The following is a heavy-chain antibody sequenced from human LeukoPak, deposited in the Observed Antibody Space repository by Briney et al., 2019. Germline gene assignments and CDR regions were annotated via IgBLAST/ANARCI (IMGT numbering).Heavy chain of an antibody. D-gene: IGHD3-22*01. CDR1: GGSISSYY. CDR2: IYYSGRT. V-gene: IGHV4-59*01. J-gene: IGHJ3*02. CDR3: ARGVLGYDSSGSDAFDI. Sequence: SETLSLTCTVSGGSISSYYWSWIRQPPGKGLECIGYIYYSGRTNYNPSLKSRVTISVDTSKNQFSLKLSSVAAADTAVYYCARGVLGYDSSGSDAFDIWGQGTMVTVSS.